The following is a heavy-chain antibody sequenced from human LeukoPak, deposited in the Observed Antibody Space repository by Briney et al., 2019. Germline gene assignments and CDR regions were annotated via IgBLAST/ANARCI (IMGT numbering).Heavy chain of an antibody. D-gene: IGHD4-17*01. J-gene: IGHJ4*02. CDR2: IIPIFGTA. V-gene: IGHV1-69*05. CDR1: GGTFSSYA. Sequence: SVKVSCKDSGGTFSSYAISWVRQAPGQGLEWMGRIIPIFGTANYAQKFQGRVTITTDESTSTAHMELSSLRSEDTAVYYCARGPVTVTTVLDDYWGQGTLVTVSS. CDR3: ARGPVTVTTVLDDY.